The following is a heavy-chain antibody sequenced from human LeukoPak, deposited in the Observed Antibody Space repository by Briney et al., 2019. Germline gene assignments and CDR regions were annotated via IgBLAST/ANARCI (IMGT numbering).Heavy chain of an antibody. Sequence: GASVKVSCKASGYTFTGHYMHWVRQASGQGLEWMGWINPNSGGTHYAQKFQGRVALTRDTSISTAYMALSRLRSDDTAMYYCARDQVPITAALTNWFDPWGQGTLVTVSS. V-gene: IGHV1-2*02. CDR3: ARDQVPITAALTNWFDP. CDR1: GYTFTGHY. CDR2: INPNSGGT. D-gene: IGHD6-13*01. J-gene: IGHJ5*02.